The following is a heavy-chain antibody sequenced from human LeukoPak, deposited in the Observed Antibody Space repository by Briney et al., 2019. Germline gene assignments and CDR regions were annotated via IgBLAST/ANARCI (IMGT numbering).Heavy chain of an antibody. CDR1: GYTFTGHY. D-gene: IGHD3-22*01. Sequence: GASVKVSCKASGYTFTGHYIHWVRQAPGQGLEWMGWINPESGDTKYAPQFEGRFTMIRDTSMTTAYMELRGLRLDDTAVYHCARERDSSGYSPLDPWGRGTLVTVSS. V-gene: IGHV1-2*02. CDR2: INPESGDT. CDR3: ARERDSSGYSPLDP. J-gene: IGHJ5*02.